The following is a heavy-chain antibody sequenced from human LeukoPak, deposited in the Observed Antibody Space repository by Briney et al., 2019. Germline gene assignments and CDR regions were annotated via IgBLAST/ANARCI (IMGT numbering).Heavy chain of an antibody. CDR2: IYYSRST. Sequence: SETLSLTCTVSGGSISSGGYYWSWIRQHPGKGLEWIVYIYYSRSTYYNPSLKSRVTISVDTSKNQFSLKLSSVTAADTAVYYCARVSYYDSSGYPGPYFDYWGQGTLVTVSS. CDR3: ARVSYYDSSGYPGPYFDY. J-gene: IGHJ4*02. CDR1: GGSISSGGYY. D-gene: IGHD3-22*01. V-gene: IGHV4-31*03.